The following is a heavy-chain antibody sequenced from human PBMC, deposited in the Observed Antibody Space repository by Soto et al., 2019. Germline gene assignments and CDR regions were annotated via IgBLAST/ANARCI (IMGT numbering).Heavy chain of an antibody. Sequence: ASVKVSCKASGYTFTSYAMHWVRQATGQRLEWMGWINAGNGNTKYSQKFQGRVTITRDTSASTAYMELSSLRSDDSSVYYCATRANWGSAGGFDYWGQGTLVTVSS. CDR3: ATRANWGSAGGFDY. CDR1: GYTFTSYA. D-gene: IGHD7-27*01. J-gene: IGHJ4*02. V-gene: IGHV1-3*01. CDR2: INAGNGNT.